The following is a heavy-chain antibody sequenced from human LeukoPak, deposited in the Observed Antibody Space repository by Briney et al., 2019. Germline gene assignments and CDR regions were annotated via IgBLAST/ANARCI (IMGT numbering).Heavy chain of an antibody. D-gene: IGHD6-19*01. CDR3: AKDYSSGLDAFDI. J-gene: IGHJ3*02. V-gene: IGHV3-30*18. CDR1: GFTFSSYG. Sequence: PGGSLRLSYAASGFTFSSYGMHWVRQAPGKGLEWVAVISYDGSNKYYADSVKGRFTISRDNSKNTLYLQMNSLRAEDTAVYYCAKDYSSGLDAFDIWGQGTMVTVSS. CDR2: ISYDGSNK.